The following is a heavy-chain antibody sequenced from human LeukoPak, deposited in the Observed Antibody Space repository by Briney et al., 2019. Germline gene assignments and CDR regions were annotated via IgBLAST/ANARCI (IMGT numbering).Heavy chain of an antibody. D-gene: IGHD3-22*01. V-gene: IGHV3-33*01. J-gene: IGHJ4*02. CDR2: IWYDGSNK. CDR1: GFTFSSYG. CDR3: ARDPGSGYYYPMDY. Sequence: GGSLRLSCAASGFTFSSYGMHWVRQAPGKGLEWVAVIWYDGSNKYYADSVKGRFTISRDNFKNTLYLQMNSLRAEDTAVYYCARDPGSGYYYPMDYWGQGTLVTVSS.